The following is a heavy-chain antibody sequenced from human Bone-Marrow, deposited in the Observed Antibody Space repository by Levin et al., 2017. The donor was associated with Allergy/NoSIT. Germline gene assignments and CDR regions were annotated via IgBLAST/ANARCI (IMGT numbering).Heavy chain of an antibody. CDR2: ISAYNGNT. D-gene: IGHD3-3*01. J-gene: IGHJ5*02. CDR3: ARLGTIFGVVRPEYNWFDP. CDR1: GYTFTNYG. V-gene: IGHV1-18*01. Sequence: GASVKVSCKASGYTFTNYGINWVRQAPGQGLEWMGWISAYNGNTNYAQKLQGRVTLTTDTSTSTAYMELRSLRSDDTAVYYCARLGTIFGVVRPEYNWFDPWGQGTLVTVSS.